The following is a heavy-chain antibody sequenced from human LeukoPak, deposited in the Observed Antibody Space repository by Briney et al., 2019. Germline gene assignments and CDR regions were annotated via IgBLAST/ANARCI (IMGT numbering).Heavy chain of an antibody. CDR1: GFTVSSYA. Sequence: GGSLRLSCAASGFTVSSYAMHWVRQAPGKGLEWVAVISYDGSNKYYADSMKGRFTISRDNSKNTLYLQMNSLRAEDTAVYYCAREEGYSDVDYWGQGTLVTVSS. CDR3: AREEGYSDVDY. D-gene: IGHD5-18*01. CDR2: ISYDGSNK. V-gene: IGHV3-30-3*01. J-gene: IGHJ4*02.